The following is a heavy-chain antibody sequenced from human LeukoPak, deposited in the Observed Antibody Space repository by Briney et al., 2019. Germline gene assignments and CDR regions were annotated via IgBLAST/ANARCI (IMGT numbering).Heavy chain of an antibody. CDR3: AKVPAPPDYGDLIFDY. J-gene: IGHJ4*02. CDR2: ISGSGGST. Sequence: PGGSLRLSCAASGFTFSSYAMSWVRQAPRKGLEWVSAISGSGGSTYYADSVKGRFTISRDNSKNTLYLQMNSLRAEDTAVYYCAKVPAPPDYGDLIFDYWGQGTLVTVSS. CDR1: GFTFSSYA. D-gene: IGHD4-17*01. V-gene: IGHV3-23*01.